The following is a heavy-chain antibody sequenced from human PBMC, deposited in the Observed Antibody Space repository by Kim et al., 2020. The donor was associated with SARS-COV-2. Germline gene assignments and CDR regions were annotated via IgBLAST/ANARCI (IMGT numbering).Heavy chain of an antibody. CDR2: INAGNGNT. Sequence: ASVKVSCKASGYTFTSYAMHWVRQAPGQRLEWMGWINAGNGNTKYSQKFQGRVTITRDTSASTAYMELSSLRSEDTAVYYCAREEGYDILTGYSPWHFQHWGQGTLVTVSS. V-gene: IGHV1-3*01. CDR1: GYTFTSYA. J-gene: IGHJ1*01. CDR3: AREEGYDILTGYSPWHFQH. D-gene: IGHD3-9*01.